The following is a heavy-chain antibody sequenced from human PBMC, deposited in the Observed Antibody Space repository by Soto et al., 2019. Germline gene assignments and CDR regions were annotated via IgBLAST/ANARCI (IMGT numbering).Heavy chain of an antibody. V-gene: IGHV3-23*01. D-gene: IGHD3-9*01. CDR2: VTANGGST. CDR3: ASLGVGDWSNYYYYYGMDV. J-gene: IGHJ6*02. Sequence: GGSLRLSCAATGFTFSVYAMTWVRQAPGKGLEWVSAVTANGGSTYSADSVKGRFTISRDNSKNTLFLQMNSLRAEDTAVYYCASLGVGDWSNYYYYYGMDVWGQGTTVTVSS. CDR1: GFTFSVYA.